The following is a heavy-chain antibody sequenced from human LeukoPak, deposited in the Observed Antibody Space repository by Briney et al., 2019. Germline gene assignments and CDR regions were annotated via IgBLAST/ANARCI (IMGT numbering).Heavy chain of an antibody. CDR2: ITSSSSYI. CDR3: ARVEGLEYDSSGYYYTFDY. Sequence: NSGGSLRLSCAASGFTFSSYSMNWVRQAPGKGLERVSSITSSSSYIYYADSVKGRFTISRDNAKNSLYLQMNSLRAEDTAVYYCARVEGLEYDSSGYYYTFDYWGQGTLVTVSS. V-gene: IGHV3-21*01. D-gene: IGHD3-22*01. CDR1: GFTFSSYS. J-gene: IGHJ4*02.